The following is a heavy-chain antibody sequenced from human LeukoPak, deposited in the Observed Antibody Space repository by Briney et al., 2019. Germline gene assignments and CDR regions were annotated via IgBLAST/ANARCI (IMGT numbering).Heavy chain of an antibody. CDR1: GYTFTSYG. V-gene: IGHV1-18*01. Sequence: ASVKVSCKASGYTFTSYGISWVRQAPGQGREWMGWISAYNGNTNYAQKLQGKVTMTTDTSTSTAYMELRSLRSDDTAVYYCARVGPQFWGYYYYMDVWGKGTTVTVSS. J-gene: IGHJ6*03. D-gene: IGHD3-16*01. CDR3: ARVGPQFWGYYYYMDV. CDR2: ISAYNGNT.